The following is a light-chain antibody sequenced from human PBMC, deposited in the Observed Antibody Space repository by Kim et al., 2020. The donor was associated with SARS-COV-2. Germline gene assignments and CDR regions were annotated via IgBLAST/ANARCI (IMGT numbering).Light chain of an antibody. CDR2: DAS. Sequence: SCSPGERAPLSCRASLSVSSYLAWYQQKPGQAPRLLIYDASNSATGIPARFSGSGSGTDFTLTISSREPEDFAVYYCQRRSNWPTFGGGTKVDI. V-gene: IGKV3-11*01. J-gene: IGKJ4*01. CDR1: LSVSSY. CDR3: QRRSNWPT.